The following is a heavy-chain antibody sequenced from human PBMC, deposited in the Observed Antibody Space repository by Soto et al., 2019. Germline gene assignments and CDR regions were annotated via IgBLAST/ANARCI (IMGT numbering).Heavy chain of an antibody. CDR3: ARGIRGFWSGLLFAP. CDR1: GGSISSGDYY. V-gene: IGHV4-30-4*01. Sequence: QVQLQESGPGLVKPSQTLSLTCTVSGGSISSGDYYWSWIRQPPGKGLEWIGYIYYSGSTYYNPSLKSRVIISVDTSKNQFSLKLSSVTAADTAVYYCARGIRGFWSGLLFAPWGQGTLVTVSS. D-gene: IGHD3-3*01. CDR2: IYYSGST. J-gene: IGHJ5*02.